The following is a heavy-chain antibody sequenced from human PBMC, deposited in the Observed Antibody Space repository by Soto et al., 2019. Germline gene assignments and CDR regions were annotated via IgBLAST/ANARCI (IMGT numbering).Heavy chain of an antibody. CDR3: ARVQNGLDSNSNYYYMDV. V-gene: IGHV4-59*01. CDR2: IYYSGST. D-gene: IGHD6-13*01. Sequence: SETLSLTCTVSGGSISSYYWSWIRQPPGKGLEWIGYIYYSGSTNYNPSLKSRVTISVDTSKNQFSLKLSSVTAADTAVYYCARVQNGLDSNSNYYYMDVWGKGTTVTVSS. CDR1: GGSISSYY. J-gene: IGHJ6*03.